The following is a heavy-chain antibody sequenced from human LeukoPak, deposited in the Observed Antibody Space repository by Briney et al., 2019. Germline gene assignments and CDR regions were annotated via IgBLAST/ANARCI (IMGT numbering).Heavy chain of an antibody. CDR3: ARPSGWYRFNYFDY. CDR1: GGSFSGYY. Sequence: SETLSLTCAVYGGSFSGYYWSWIRRPPGKGLEWIGEINHSGSTNYNPSLKSRVTISVDTSKNQFSLKLSSVTAADTAVYYCARPSGWYRFNYFDYWGQGTLVTVSS. V-gene: IGHV4-34*01. J-gene: IGHJ4*02. D-gene: IGHD6-19*01. CDR2: INHSGST.